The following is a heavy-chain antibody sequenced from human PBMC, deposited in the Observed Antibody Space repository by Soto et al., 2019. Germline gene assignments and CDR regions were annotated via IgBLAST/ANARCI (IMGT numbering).Heavy chain of an antibody. CDR3: AHSLVVVAAPYDS. CDR2: IYWDDNK. Sequence: GSGPTLVNPTQTLTLTCTFAGFSLSTSGVGVGRIRKPPGKAMEWLALIYWDDNKRYNPSLKSRLTITKDTSKNRGVLTMTNRDPVDTATYYCAHSLVVVAAPYDSWGQETLVTVSS. CDR1: GFSLSTSGVG. J-gene: IGHJ4*02. V-gene: IGHV2-5*02. D-gene: IGHD2-15*01.